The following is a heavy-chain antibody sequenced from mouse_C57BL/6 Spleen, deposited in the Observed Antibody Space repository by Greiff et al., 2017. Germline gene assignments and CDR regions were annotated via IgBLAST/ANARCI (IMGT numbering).Heavy chain of an antibody. CDR3: ARRGDYPYFDY. D-gene: IGHD2-4*01. J-gene: IGHJ2*01. V-gene: IGHV1-64*01. CDR2: IHPNSGST. CDR1: GYTFTSYW. Sequence: QVQLQQPGAELVKPGASVKLSCKASGYTFTSYWMHWVKQRPGQGLEWIGMIHPNSGSTNYNEKFKSKATLTVDKSSSTAYMQLSSLTSEDSAVYYCARRGDYPYFDYWGQGTTLTVSS.